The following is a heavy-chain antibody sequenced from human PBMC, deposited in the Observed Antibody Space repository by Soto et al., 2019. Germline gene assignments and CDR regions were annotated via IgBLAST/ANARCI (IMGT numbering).Heavy chain of an antibody. D-gene: IGHD2-2*01. J-gene: IGHJ4*02. CDR3: AKRGTCGLPGTVAVSTIDY. V-gene: IGHV3-9*01. CDR2: ISWNSGSI. Sequence: EVQLVESGGVLVQPVRFLRLSCAASGFTFDDYAMHWVRQAAGKRLEWVSGISWNSGSIAYADSVKGRCTISRDNAKNSRYLQLTSLRADDTALYYCAKRGTCGLPGTVAVSTIDYWGQGTLVTVSS. CDR1: GFTFDDYA.